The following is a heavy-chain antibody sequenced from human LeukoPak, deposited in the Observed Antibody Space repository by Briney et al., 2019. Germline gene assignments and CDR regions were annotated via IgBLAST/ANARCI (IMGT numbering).Heavy chain of an antibody. V-gene: IGHV3-23*01. Sequence: GGSLRLSWAASGFTFSVYAMSWLRQPPGKGLGWVSTINANSGTTSYAASVRGRFTISRDNSKNALYLQLTTLRADDTATYYCAKPISGGLAVTADWFHPWGQGTLVVVSS. CDR1: GFTFSVYA. D-gene: IGHD6-19*01. CDR2: INANSGTT. CDR3: AKPISGGLAVTADWFHP. J-gene: IGHJ5*01.